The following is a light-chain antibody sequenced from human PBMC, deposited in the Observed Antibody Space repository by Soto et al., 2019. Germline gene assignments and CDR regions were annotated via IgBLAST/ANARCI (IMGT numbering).Light chain of an antibody. CDR2: GAS. CDR1: QSVSSSY. J-gene: IGKJ1*01. CDR3: QQYGSSPWT. V-gene: IGKV3-20*01. Sequence: EIVLTQSPGTLSLSPGERATLSCRASQSVSSSYFAWYQQKPGQAPRRRIYGASSRATGIPDRFSGSGSGTHFTLTISRLEPEDFAVYYCQQYGSSPWTFGQGTKLEIK.